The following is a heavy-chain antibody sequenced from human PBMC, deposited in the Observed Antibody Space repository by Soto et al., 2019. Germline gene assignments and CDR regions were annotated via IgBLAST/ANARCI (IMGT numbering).Heavy chain of an antibody. CDR3: ARRGLDFWSGYYDY. J-gene: IGHJ4*02. D-gene: IGHD3-3*01. CDR2: IYHSGST. Sequence: SETLSLTCAVSGGSLSSSNRWSWVRQPPENGLEWNGDIYHSGSTNYNPSLKSRVTISVDKCKNQFSLKLSSVTAADTAVYYWARRGLDFWSGYYDYWGQGTLVTVCS. CDR1: GGSLSSSNR. V-gene: IGHV4-4*02.